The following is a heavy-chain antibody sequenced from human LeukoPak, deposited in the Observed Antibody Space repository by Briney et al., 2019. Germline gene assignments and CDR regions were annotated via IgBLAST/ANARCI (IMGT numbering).Heavy chain of an antibody. D-gene: IGHD6-19*01. Sequence: SETLSLTCAVYGGSFSGYYWSWIRQPPAKGLEWIGEINHSGSTNYNPSLKSRVTISVDTSKNQFSLKLSSVTAADTAVYYCASIERAVAGTDWFEPWGQGTLVTVSS. J-gene: IGHJ5*02. V-gene: IGHV4-34*01. CDR3: ASIERAVAGTDWFEP. CDR1: GGSFSGYY. CDR2: INHSGST.